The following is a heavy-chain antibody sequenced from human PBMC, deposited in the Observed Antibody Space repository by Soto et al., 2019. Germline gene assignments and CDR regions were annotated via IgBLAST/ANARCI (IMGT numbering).Heavy chain of an antibody. CDR1: GFNFYRYW. CDR2: ITADGGT. Sequence: GGSLRLSCAASGFNFYRYWMHWVRQLPGKGLEWVSTITADGGTYYADSVKGRFAMSRDTSESTLYLQMNSLGAEDTAAYYCAPHVSCSGGSCQYDAFAIRGQGTMVTVSS. J-gene: IGHJ3*02. V-gene: IGHV3-23*01. CDR3: APHVSCSGGSCQYDAFAI. D-gene: IGHD2-15*01.